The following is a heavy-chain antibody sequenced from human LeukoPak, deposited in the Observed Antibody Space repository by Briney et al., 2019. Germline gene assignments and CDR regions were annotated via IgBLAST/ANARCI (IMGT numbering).Heavy chain of an antibody. CDR3: ARDLSGSYYDSTY. V-gene: IGHV3-74*01. J-gene: IGHJ4*02. Sequence: GGSLRLSCAASGFSFSSYWMHRVRQAPGKGLVWVSRIHSDGSTTTYADSVKGRFTISRDNAKNTLFLQMNSLRAEDTAVYYCARDLSGSYYDSTYWGQGTLVTVSS. D-gene: IGHD3-22*01. CDR2: IHSDGSTT. CDR1: GFSFSSYW.